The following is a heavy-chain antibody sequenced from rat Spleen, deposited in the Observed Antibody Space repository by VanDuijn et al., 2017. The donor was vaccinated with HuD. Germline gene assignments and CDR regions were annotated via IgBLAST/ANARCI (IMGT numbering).Heavy chain of an antibody. CDR1: GFTFNNYW. CDR3: ATGGTTTGDY. CDR2: ISPSGGST. V-gene: IGHV5-31*01. D-gene: IGHD1-10*01. J-gene: IGHJ2*01. Sequence: EVQLVESGGGLVQPGRSLKLSCVASGFTFNNYWMTWIRQAPGKGLEWVASISPSGGSTYYRDSVKGRFTISRDNAKSTLYLQMDSLRSEDTATYYCATGGTTTGDYWGQGVMVTVSS.